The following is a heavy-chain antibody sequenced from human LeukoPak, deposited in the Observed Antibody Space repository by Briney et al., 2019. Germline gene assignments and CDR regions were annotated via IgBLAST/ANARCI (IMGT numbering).Heavy chain of an antibody. CDR3: AKDIGNKRHFCSGGSCYRDQSFSFDY. Sequence: GGSLRLSCAASGFTFDDYAMHWVRQAPGKGLEWVSLISGDGGSTYYADSVKGQFTISRDNSKNSLYLQMNSLRTEDTALYYCAKDIGNKRHFCSGGSCYRDQSFSFDYWGQGTLVTVSS. D-gene: IGHD2-15*01. J-gene: IGHJ4*02. CDR2: ISGDGGST. CDR1: GFTFDDYA. V-gene: IGHV3-43*02.